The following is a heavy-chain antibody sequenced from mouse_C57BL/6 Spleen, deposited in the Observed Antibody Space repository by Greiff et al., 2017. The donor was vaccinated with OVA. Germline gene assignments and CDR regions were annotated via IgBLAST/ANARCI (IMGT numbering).Heavy chain of an antibody. CDR2: INPNYGTT. Sequence: VQLKQSGPELVKPGASVKISCKASGYSFTDYNMNWVKQSNGKSLEWIGVINPNYGTTSYNQKFKGKATLTVDQSSSTAYMQLNSLTSEDSAVYYCASSLGSLSYFDDWGQGTTLTVSS. J-gene: IGHJ2*01. V-gene: IGHV1-39*01. D-gene: IGHD6-1*01. CDR1: GYSFTDYN. CDR3: ASSLGSLSYFDD.